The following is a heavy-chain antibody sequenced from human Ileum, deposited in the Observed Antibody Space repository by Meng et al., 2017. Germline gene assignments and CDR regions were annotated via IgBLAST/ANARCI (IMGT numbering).Heavy chain of an antibody. V-gene: IGHV3-23*01. CDR3: VKDRQSYNSVWDAFDV. Sequence: GESLKISCAASGFIFSEYAMSWVRQAPGKGLEWVSSIHGPGDGTFYADSVKGHFTISSDNSRNTLYLQMNGLRAEDTAVYYCVKDRQSYNSVWDAFDVWGQGTLVTVSS. CDR1: GFIFSEYA. D-gene: IGHD1-1*01. J-gene: IGHJ3*01. CDR2: IHGPGDGT.